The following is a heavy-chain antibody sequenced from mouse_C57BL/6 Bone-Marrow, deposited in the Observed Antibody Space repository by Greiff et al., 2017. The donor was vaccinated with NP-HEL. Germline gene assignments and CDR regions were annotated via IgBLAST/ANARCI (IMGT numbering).Heavy chain of an antibody. CDR2: IYPRSGNT. J-gene: IGHJ3*01. CDR3: ARSGSSYAWFAY. D-gene: IGHD1-1*01. V-gene: IGHV1-81*01. Sequence: VKLMESGAELARPGASVKLSCKASGYTFTSYGISWVKQRTGQGLEWIGEIYPRSGNTYYNEKFKGKATLTADKSSSTAYMELRSLTSEDSAVYFCARSGSSYAWFAYWGQGTLVTVSA. CDR1: GYTFTSYG.